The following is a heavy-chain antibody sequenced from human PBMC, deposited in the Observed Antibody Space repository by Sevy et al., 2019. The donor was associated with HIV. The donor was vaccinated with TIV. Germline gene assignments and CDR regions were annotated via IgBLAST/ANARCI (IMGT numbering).Heavy chain of an antibody. CDR2: IYPGDSDT. V-gene: IGHV5-51*01. CDR1: GYSFTSYW. CDR3: AKLTYYYDSSGYFPRDDAFDI. D-gene: IGHD3-22*01. J-gene: IGHJ3*02. Sequence: GESLKISCKGSGYSFTSYWIGWVRQMPGKGLEWMGIIYPGDSDTRYSPSFQGQVTISADNSISTAYLQWSSLKASDTAMYYCAKLTYYYDSSGYFPRDDAFDIWGQGTMVTVSS.